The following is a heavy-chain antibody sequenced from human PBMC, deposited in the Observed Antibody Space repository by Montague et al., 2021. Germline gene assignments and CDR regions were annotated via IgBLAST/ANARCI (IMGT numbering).Heavy chain of an antibody. CDR1: GFTFSSYA. CDR3: ARASSYGKSSYYDMDV. Sequence: SLRLSCAPSGFTFSSYAIHWVRQAPGRGLEWVAVISYDGIKEYYADSVRGRFTISRDNSNNTLYMQMNSLRAEDTAMYYCARASSYGKSSYYDMDVWGRGTTVTVSS. D-gene: IGHD4-17*01. V-gene: IGHV3-30-3*01. J-gene: IGHJ6*02. CDR2: ISYDGIKE.